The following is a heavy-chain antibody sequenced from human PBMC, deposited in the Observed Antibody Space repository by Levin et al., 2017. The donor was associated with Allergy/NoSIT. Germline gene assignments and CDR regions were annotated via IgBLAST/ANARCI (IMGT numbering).Heavy chain of an antibody. CDR3: ARDARRVDSGYDYWFDY. J-gene: IGHJ4*02. D-gene: IGHD5-12*01. CDR1: GFTFNSNS. CDR2: ISGSGRDI. V-gene: IGHV3-48*01. Sequence: GGSLRLSCTASGFTFNSNSMNWVRQAPGKGLEWVSHISGSGRDIRYADSVEGRFTISRDNAKNSVYLQMNSLRAEDTAVYYCARDARRVDSGYDYWFDYWGQGTLVTVSS.